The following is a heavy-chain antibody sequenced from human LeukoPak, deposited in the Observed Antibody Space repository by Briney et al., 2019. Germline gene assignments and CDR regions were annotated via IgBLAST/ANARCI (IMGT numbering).Heavy chain of an antibody. D-gene: IGHD2-8*01. CDR3: AKDQGGYCTNGVCFTLDY. CDR1: YA. CDR2: INGHGVSI. Sequence: YAVNWVRRAPGKGLEWVSGINGHGVSIYYADSVKGRFTVSRNNSRNTVSLQINSLRAEDTAVYYCAKDQGGYCTNGVCFTLDYWGQGTLVTVSS. J-gene: IGHJ4*02. V-gene: IGHV3-23*01.